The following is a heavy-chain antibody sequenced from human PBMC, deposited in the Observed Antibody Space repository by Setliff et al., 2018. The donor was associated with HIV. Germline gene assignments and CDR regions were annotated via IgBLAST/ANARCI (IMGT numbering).Heavy chain of an antibody. CDR1: GYSISSGYY. J-gene: IGHJ4*02. D-gene: IGHD3-22*01. CDR3: VRGANSRFNFDS. V-gene: IGHV4-38-2*01. Sequence: SETLSLTCAVSGYSISSGYYWGWIRQPPGKGLEWIGSIYHSGRTYYNPSPKSRVTISEDTSKSRFSLKLTSVNAADSAVYYCVRGANSRFNFDSWGQGSLXTVSS. CDR2: IYHSGRT.